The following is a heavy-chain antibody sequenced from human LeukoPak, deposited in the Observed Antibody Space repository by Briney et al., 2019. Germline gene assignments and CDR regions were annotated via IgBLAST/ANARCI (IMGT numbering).Heavy chain of an antibody. J-gene: IGHJ4*02. CDR2: IYYSGST. Sequence: SETLSLTCAVYGESFSGYYWSWIRQPPGKGLEWIGYIYYSGSTNYNPSLKSRVTISVDTSKNQFSLKLSSVTAADTAVYYCARDSPYSGSYWGQGTLVTVSS. D-gene: IGHD1-26*01. V-gene: IGHV4-34*11. CDR1: GESFSGYY. CDR3: ARDSPYSGSY.